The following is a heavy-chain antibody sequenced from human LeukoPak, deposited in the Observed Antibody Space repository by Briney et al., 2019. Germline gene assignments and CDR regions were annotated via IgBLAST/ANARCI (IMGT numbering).Heavy chain of an antibody. CDR1: GFTFSSYA. D-gene: IGHD5-18*01. Sequence: QPGGSLRLSCAASGFTFSSYAMSWVRQAPGKGLEWVSAISGSGGSTYYADSVKGRFTISRDNSKNTVYLQMDSLRAEDTAAYYCAKGWKHLLFWGQGTQVTVSS. J-gene: IGHJ4*02. CDR3: AKGWKHLLF. V-gene: IGHV3-23*01. CDR2: ISGSGGST.